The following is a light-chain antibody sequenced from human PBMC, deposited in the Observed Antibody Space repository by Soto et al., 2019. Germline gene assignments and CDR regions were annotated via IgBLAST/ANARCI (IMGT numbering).Light chain of an antibody. CDR3: SSHASNRDVL. CDR1: SSDVGGYNY. Sequence: SVLAQPSPVSGSPGQSITISCPGTSSDVGGYNYVSWYQQYPGKAPKLMIYDVTSRPSGVSNRFSGSKSGNTASLTISGLQAEDEADYYCSSHASNRDVLFGGGTKVTVL. CDR2: DVT. J-gene: IGLJ3*02. V-gene: IGLV2-14*03.